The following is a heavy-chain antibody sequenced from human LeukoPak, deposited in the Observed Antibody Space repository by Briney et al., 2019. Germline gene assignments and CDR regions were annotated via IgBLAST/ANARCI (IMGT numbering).Heavy chain of an antibody. D-gene: IGHD1-26*01. CDR2: IYRSGLT. CDR3: ARGSGGY. J-gene: IGHJ4*02. Sequence: SGTLSLTCAVSGGSISSSNWWTWVRQPPGKGLEWLGEIYRSGLTNYNPSLKSRLTISVDMSKNQFSLKLTSLTAADTAVYYCARGSGGYWGQGTLVTVSS. V-gene: IGHV4-4*02. CDR1: GGSISSSNW.